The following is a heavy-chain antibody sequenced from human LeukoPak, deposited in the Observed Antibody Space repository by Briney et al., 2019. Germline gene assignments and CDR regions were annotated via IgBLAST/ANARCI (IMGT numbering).Heavy chain of an antibody. CDR3: ARQYYDYIWGSYTANRYFDY. J-gene: IGHJ4*02. V-gene: IGHV5-51*01. Sequence: GESLKISCKGSGYSFTSYWIGWARPMPGKGLEWMGVIYPGDSDTKYSPSFQGQVTISADKSISTAYLQWTSLKASDTAKYYCARQYYDYIWGSYTANRYFDYWGQGTLVTVSS. D-gene: IGHD3-16*01. CDR2: IYPGDSDT. CDR1: GYSFTSYW.